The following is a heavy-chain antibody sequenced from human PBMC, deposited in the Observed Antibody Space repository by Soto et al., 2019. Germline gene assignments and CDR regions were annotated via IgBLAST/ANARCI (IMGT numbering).Heavy chain of an antibody. CDR3: AREWEQDENWFDP. D-gene: IGHD1-26*01. CDR2: INPNSGGT. CDR1: GYTFTGYY. Sequence: GASVKVSCKASGYTFTGYYMHWVRQAPGQGLEWMGWINPNSGGTNYAQKFQGRVTMTRDTSISTAYMELSRLRSDDTAVYYCAREWEQDENWFDPWGQGTLVTVSS. V-gene: IGHV1-2*02. J-gene: IGHJ5*02.